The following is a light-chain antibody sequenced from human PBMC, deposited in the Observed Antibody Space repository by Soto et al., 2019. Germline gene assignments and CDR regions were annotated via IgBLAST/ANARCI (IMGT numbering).Light chain of an antibody. J-gene: IGKJ1*01. V-gene: IGKV1-39*01. CDR3: QQSYDMPPT. CDR2: ATS. Sequence: DIQMTQSPSTLPASAGDRVTITCRASETVSKSLNWYRQRPGRAPELLVYATSHLQNGVPSRFSGSGSGTAFTLAISSLQPEDVATYYCQQSYDMPPTFGQGTRVEI. CDR1: ETVSKS.